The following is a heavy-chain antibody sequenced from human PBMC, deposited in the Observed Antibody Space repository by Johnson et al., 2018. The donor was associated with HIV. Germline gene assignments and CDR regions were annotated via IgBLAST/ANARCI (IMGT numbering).Heavy chain of an antibody. CDR1: GLSFSNFG. Sequence: QVQVVESGGGVVQPGKSLTLSCVGSGLSFSNFGIHWVRQAPGTGLEWVAVISYDGSNKYYADSVKGRFIISRDNAKNTVSLQMNSLRVEDTAVYYCARAVYSSAWAPGGAFESWGQGTMVTVSS. V-gene: IGHV3-30*03. CDR3: ARAVYSSAWAPGGAFES. J-gene: IGHJ3*02. CDR2: ISYDGSNK. D-gene: IGHD6-19*01.